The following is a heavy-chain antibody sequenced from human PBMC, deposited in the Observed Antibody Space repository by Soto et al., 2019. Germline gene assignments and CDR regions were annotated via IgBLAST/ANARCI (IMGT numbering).Heavy chain of an antibody. Sequence: GGSLRLSCAASGFTFSDHQMNWFSQAPGGGLEWGAVIYSSGTTYYGDSVKGRFTISRDNSKSTLYLQMNSLRTEDTALYYCARAGSPFHSDSTGYWGFDYWGQGTLVTVSS. D-gene: IGHD3-9*01. CDR1: GFTFSDHQ. V-gene: IGHV3-53*01. CDR3: ARAGSPFHSDSTGYWGFDY. CDR2: IYSSGTT. J-gene: IGHJ4*02.